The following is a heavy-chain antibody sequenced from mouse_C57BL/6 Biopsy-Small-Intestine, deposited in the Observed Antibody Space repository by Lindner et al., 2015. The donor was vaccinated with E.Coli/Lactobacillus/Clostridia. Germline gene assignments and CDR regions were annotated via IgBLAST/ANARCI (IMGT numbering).Heavy chain of an antibody. CDR3: ARWSYGSSYYFDY. CDR1: GYSFTGYY. Sequence: VQLQESGPELVKPGASVKISCKASGYSFTGYYMNWVKQSPEKSLEWIGEINPSTGGTTYNQKFKAKATLTVDKSSSTAYMQLKSLTSEDSAVYHCARWSYGSSYYFDYWGQGTTLTVSS. CDR2: INPSTGGT. V-gene: IGHV1-42*01. D-gene: IGHD1-1*01. J-gene: IGHJ2*01.